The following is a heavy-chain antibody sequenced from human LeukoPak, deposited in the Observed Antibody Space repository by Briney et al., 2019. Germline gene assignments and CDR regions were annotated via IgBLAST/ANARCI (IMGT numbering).Heavy chain of an antibody. CDR1: GGSFSGYY. D-gene: IGHD3-22*01. J-gene: IGHJ4*02. Sequence: SETLSLTCAVYGGSFSGYYWSWIRQPPGKGLEWIGEINHSGSTNYNPSLKSRVTISVDTSKNQFSLKLSSVTAADTAVYYCARGPDSSGYGADFDYWGQGTLVTVSS. CDR3: ARGPDSSGYGADFDY. CDR2: INHSGST. V-gene: IGHV4-34*01.